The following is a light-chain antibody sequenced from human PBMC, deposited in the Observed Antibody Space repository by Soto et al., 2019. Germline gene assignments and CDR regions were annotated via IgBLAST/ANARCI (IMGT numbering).Light chain of an antibody. Sequence: DIQMTQSPSSLSASVGDRVTITCRASQSISSWLAWYQQKPGKAHKLLIYAAYSLQSGVQSRFSGSGSGTDFTLTIISLQPEDLATYCCKQSYNNPWTFGQGTKVDIK. V-gene: IGKV1-39*01. CDR3: KQSYNNPWT. CDR2: AAY. J-gene: IGKJ1*01. CDR1: QSISSW.